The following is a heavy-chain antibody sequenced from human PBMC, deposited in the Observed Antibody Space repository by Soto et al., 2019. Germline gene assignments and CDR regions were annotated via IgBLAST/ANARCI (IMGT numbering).Heavy chain of an antibody. CDR1: GFSFSKYA. CDR3: AKDAVPGDGLWLVAD. J-gene: IGHJ4*02. CDR2: ITGSGGTI. D-gene: IGHD2-21*02. Sequence: DVQLLESGGGLVQPGGSLRLSCAASGFSFSKYAMIWVRQAPGKGQEWVSGITGSGGTIEYAASVKGRFTISRENSKNTVDLQMNSLRAEDTAMYYCAKDAVPGDGLWLVADWGQGTLVTVS. V-gene: IGHV3-23*01.